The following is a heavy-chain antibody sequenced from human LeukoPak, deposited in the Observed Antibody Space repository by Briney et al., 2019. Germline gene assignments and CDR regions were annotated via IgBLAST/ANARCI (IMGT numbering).Heavy chain of an antibody. Sequence: ASVKVSCKASGYTFTSYYMHWVRQAPGQGLEWMGIINPSGGSTSYAQKFQGRVTMTRDTSTSTVYMELSSLRSEDTAAYYCASLTVGATLFDYWGQGTLVTVSS. CDR2: INPSGGST. CDR3: ASLTVGATLFDY. V-gene: IGHV1-46*01. D-gene: IGHD1-26*01. J-gene: IGHJ4*02. CDR1: GYTFTSYY.